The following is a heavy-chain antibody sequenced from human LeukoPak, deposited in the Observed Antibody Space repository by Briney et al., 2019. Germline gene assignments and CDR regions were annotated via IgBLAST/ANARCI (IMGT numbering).Heavy chain of an antibody. V-gene: IGHV5-51*01. Sequence: GESLKISCKGSGYSFASYWIGWVRQMPGKGLEWMGIIYPGDSDTRYSPSFQGQVTISADKSISTAYLQWSSLKASDTAMYYCARRPLFEVGAFDIWGQGTMVTVSS. CDR1: GYSFASYW. CDR3: ARRPLFEVGAFDI. D-gene: IGHD2-21*01. J-gene: IGHJ3*02. CDR2: IYPGDSDT.